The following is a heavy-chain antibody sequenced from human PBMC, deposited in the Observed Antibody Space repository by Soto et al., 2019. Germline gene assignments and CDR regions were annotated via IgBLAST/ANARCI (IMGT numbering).Heavy chain of an antibody. J-gene: IGHJ4*02. CDR3: AKDFSRGYSGYDHDY. D-gene: IGHD5-12*01. CDR1: GFTFSSYA. V-gene: IGHV3-23*01. CDR2: ISGSGDTT. Sequence: GGSLRLSCAASGFTFSSYAMSWVRQAPGKGLEWVSTISGSGDTTYYADSVKGRFTISRDNSKNTLYLQMNSLRAEDTAAFYCAKDFSRGYSGYDHDYWGQGTLVTVSS.